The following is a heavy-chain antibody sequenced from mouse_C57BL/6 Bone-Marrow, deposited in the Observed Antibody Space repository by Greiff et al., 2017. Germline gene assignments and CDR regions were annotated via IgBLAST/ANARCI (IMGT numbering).Heavy chain of an antibody. V-gene: IGHV1-50*01. D-gene: IGHD2-4*01. J-gene: IGHJ4*01. CDR2: IDPSDSYT. CDR3: AREEDYDRAMDY. CDR1: GYTFTSYW. Sequence: QVQLQQPGAELVKPGASVKLSCKASGYTFTSYWMQWVKQRPGQGLEWIGEIDPSDSYTNYNQKFKGKATLTVDTSSSTAYMQLSSLTSEDSAVYYGAREEDYDRAMDYWGQGTSVTVSS.